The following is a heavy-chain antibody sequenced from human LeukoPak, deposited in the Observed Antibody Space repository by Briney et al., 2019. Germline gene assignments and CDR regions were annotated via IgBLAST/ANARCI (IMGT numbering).Heavy chain of an antibody. CDR3: AREGREFGPHKLAGFDY. J-gene: IGHJ4*02. D-gene: IGHD3-10*01. CDR2: INPNSGAT. V-gene: IGHV1-2*02. CDR1: GYTFTGYY. Sequence: ASVKVSCKTSGYTFTGYYMHWVRQAPGQGLEWMGWINPNSGATNYVQEFQGRVTMTRDTSITTAYMELSGLRSDDTALYYCAREGREFGPHKLAGFDYWGQGTLVTVSS.